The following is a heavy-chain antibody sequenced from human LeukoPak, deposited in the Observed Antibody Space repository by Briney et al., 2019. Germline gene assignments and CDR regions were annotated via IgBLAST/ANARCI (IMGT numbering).Heavy chain of an antibody. J-gene: IGHJ4*02. Sequence: GESLRLSCAASGFTFSSYAMSWVRQAPGKGLEWVSAMSGSGGSTYYADSVKGRFTISRDNSKNTLYLQMNSLRAEDTAVYYCAKDLDCSSTSCYPDYWGQGTLVTVSS. CDR1: GFTFSSYA. CDR2: MSGSGGST. D-gene: IGHD2-2*01. CDR3: AKDLDCSSTSCYPDY. V-gene: IGHV3-23*01.